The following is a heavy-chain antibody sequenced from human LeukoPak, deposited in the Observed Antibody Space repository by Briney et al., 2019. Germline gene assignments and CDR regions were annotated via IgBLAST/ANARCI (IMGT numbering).Heavy chain of an antibody. CDR1: GFTLSSYA. J-gene: IGHJ5*02. CDR2: INSDGSRT. D-gene: IGHD2-8*01. V-gene: IGHV3-74*01. CDR3: ARVYEGFDP. Sequence: GGSLRLSCAASGFTLSSYAMSWVRQAPGKGLVWVSRINSDGSRTSYADSVKGRFTISRDNAKNTLYLQMNSLRAEDTAVYYCARVYEGFDPWGQGTLVTVSS.